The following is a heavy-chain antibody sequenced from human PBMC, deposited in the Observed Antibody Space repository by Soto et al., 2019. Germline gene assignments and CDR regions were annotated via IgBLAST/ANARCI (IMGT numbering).Heavy chain of an antibody. V-gene: IGHV4-34*01. D-gene: IGHD6-13*01. J-gene: IGHJ5*02. CDR2: INHSGST. CDR1: GGSFSGYY. CDR3: ARRLAAAGNWFDP. Sequence: PSETLSLTCAVYGGSFSGYYWSWIRQPPGKGLEWIGEINHSGSTNYNPSLKSRVTISVDTSKNQFSLKLSSVTAADTAVYYCARRLAAAGNWFDPWGQGTLVTVSS.